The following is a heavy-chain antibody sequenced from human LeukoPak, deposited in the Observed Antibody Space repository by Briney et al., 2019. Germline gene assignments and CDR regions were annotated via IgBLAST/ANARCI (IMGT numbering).Heavy chain of an antibody. CDR2: ISGSGSNT. V-gene: IGHV3-23*01. J-gene: IGHJ3*02. CDR1: GFTFSRYA. CDR3: ARGTPTGAFDI. Sequence: GGSLRLSCAASGFTFSRYAMTWVRQAPGKGLEWVSAISGSGSNTYYADSVKGRFTISRDNSKNTLYLQMNSLRAEDTAVYYCARGTPTGAFDIWGQGTMVTVSS. D-gene: IGHD2-8*02.